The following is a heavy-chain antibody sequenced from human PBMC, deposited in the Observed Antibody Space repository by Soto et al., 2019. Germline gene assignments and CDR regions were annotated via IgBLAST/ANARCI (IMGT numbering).Heavy chain of an antibody. J-gene: IGHJ3*02. CDR1: GYTFTSYG. CDR3: ARDLPPPAYYYDGIGPDAFDI. D-gene: IGHD3-22*01. Sequence: ASVKVSCKASGYTFTSYGISWVRQAPGQGLEWMGWISAYNGNTNYAQKLQGRVTMTTDTSTSTAYMELRSLRSDDTAVYYCARDLPPPAYYYDGIGPDAFDIWGQGTMVTVS. CDR2: ISAYNGNT. V-gene: IGHV1-18*04.